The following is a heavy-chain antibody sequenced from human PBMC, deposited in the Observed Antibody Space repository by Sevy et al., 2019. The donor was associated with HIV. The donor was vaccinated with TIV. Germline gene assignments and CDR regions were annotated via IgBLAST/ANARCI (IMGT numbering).Heavy chain of an antibody. CDR3: ARSGYSGYAFDY. J-gene: IGHJ4*02. CDR1: GNNFNSYW. V-gene: IGHV5-51*01. CDR2: IYPSDSDT. D-gene: IGHD5-12*01. Sequence: GESLKISCKGFGNNFNSYWIGWVRQMPGKGLELMGFIYPSDSDTRYSPPFQGQVTISADKSMSTAYLQWSSLKASDTAIYYCARSGYSGYAFDYWGQGTLVTVSS.